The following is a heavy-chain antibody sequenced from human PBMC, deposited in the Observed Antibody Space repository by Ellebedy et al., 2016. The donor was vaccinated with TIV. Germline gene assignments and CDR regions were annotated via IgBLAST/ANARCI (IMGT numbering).Heavy chain of an antibody. Sequence: GESLKISCAASGFTFSNSWMSWVRQPPGKGLEWVANINHDGSAENYVDSVKGRFTISRDNARNSLFLQMNSLRGEDTAVYYCAKDSYSKGDYWGLGTPVTVSS. CDR3: AKDSYSKGDY. CDR1: GFTFSNSW. V-gene: IGHV3-7*01. J-gene: IGHJ4*02. CDR2: INHDGSAE. D-gene: IGHD4-11*01.